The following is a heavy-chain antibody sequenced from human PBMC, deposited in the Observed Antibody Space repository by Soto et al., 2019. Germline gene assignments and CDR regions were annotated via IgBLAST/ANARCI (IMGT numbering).Heavy chain of an antibody. J-gene: IGHJ4*02. V-gene: IGHV3-30*03. Sequence: AGGSLRLSCAASRFTFSSYGMHWIRQAPGKGLEWVSVISYDGSNKYYADSVKGRFTISRDNSKNTLYLQMNSLRAEDTAVYYCATHSLPDSSGYYYANYFDYWGQGTLVTVSS. CDR2: ISYDGSNK. CDR1: RFTFSSYG. D-gene: IGHD3-22*01. CDR3: ATHSLPDSSGYYYANYFDY.